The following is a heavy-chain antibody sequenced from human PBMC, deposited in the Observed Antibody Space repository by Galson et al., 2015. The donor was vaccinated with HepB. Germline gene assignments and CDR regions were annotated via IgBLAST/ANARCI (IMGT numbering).Heavy chain of an antibody. J-gene: IGHJ4*02. CDR1: GFSLSNARMG. Sequence: PALVKPTQTLTLTCTVSGFSLSNARMGVSWIRQPPGKALEWLAHIFSNDEKSYSTSLKSRLTISKDTSKSQVVLTMTNMDPVDTATYYCARALPRYCSGGSCSPGGFDYWGQGTLVTVSS. V-gene: IGHV2-26*01. CDR3: ARALPRYCSGGSCSPGGFDY. D-gene: IGHD2-15*01. CDR2: IFSNDEK.